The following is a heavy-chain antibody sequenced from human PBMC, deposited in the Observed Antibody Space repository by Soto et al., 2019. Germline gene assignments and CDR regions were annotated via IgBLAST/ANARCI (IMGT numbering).Heavy chain of an antibody. V-gene: IGHV4-59*01. CDR3: ARAREVGTYDY. D-gene: IGHD1-26*01. J-gene: IGHJ4*02. Sequence: KTSETLSLTCTVSGGSISSYYWSWIRQPPGKGLEWIGYIYYSGSTNYNPSLKSRVTISVDTSKNQFSLKLSSVTAADTAVYYCARAREVGTYDYWGQGTLVTVSS. CDR1: GGSISSYY. CDR2: IYYSGST.